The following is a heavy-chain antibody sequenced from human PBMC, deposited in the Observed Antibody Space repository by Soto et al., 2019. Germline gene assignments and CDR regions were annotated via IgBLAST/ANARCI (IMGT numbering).Heavy chain of an antibody. J-gene: IGHJ4*02. D-gene: IGHD2-21*02. CDR3: ARGGIVAVTAALSSSADYTNYRFDS. Sequence: QVQLAQSGAEVRKPGSSVKVSCRASGGSFSDFAFSWVRQAPGQGLEWMGGIIPMFAATKYAQRFQDRVTITADALKKTVSLALSSLTSDESAVYYCARGGIVAVTAALSSSADYTNYRFDSWGQGTLVSVSS. CDR2: IIPMFAAT. CDR1: GGSFSDFA. V-gene: IGHV1-69*01.